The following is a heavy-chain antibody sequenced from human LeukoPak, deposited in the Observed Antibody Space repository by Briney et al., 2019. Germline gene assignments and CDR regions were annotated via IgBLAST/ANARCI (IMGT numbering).Heavy chain of an antibody. D-gene: IGHD2-15*01. V-gene: IGHV3-21*01. J-gene: IGHJ5*02. CDR2: ISSSSSYI. CDR3: ARGYCSGGSCYANWFDP. CDR1: GFTFSSYS. Sequence: NPGGSLRLSCAASGFTFSSYSMNWVRQAPGKGLEWVSSISSSSSYIYYADSVKGRFTISRDNSKNTLYLQMNSLRAEDTAVYYCARGYCSGGSCYANWFDPWGQGTLVTVSS.